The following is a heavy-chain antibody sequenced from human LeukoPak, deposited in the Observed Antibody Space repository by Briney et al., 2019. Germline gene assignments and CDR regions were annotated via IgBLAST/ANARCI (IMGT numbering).Heavy chain of an antibody. CDR1: GYTFTGYY. CDR2: INPNSGGT. J-gene: IGHJ5*02. CDR3: AREARVTRSWFDP. V-gene: IGHV1-2*02. Sequence: ASVKVSCKASGYTFTGYYMHWVRQAPGQGLEWMGWINPNSGGTNYAQKFQGRVTMTRDTSIGTAYMELSRLRSDDTAVYYCAREARVTRSWFDPWGQGTLVTVSS. D-gene: IGHD4-17*01.